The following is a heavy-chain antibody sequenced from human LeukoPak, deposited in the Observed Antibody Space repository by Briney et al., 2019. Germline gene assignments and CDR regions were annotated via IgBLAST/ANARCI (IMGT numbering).Heavy chain of an antibody. CDR2: IHPGRDTT. D-gene: IGHD6-6*01. CDR3: ARPDSTSSRSYFPY. J-gene: IGHJ1*01. V-gene: IGHV1-46*01. Sequence: ASVKISCKASGYPFTNYYIHWVRQAPGQGLEWMGTIHPGRDTTTYAQNFRGRVTTTRDTSTRTVHMELNSLGSGDTAVYYCARPDSTSSRSYFPYWGQGTLVTVSS. CDR1: GYPFTNYY.